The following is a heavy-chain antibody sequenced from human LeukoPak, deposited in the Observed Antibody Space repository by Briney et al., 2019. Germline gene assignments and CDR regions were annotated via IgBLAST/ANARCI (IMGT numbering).Heavy chain of an antibody. J-gene: IGHJ1*01. CDR1: GYTFTGYY. D-gene: IGHD1-26*01. Sequence: GASVKVSCKASGYTFTGYYMHWVRQAPGQGLEWMGWINPNSGGTNYAQKFQGRVTITRDTSISTAYMELSRLRSDDTAVYYCARGHTSGSYPAEYFQHWGQGTLVTVSS. CDR2: INPNSGGT. V-gene: IGHV1-2*02. CDR3: ARGHTSGSYPAEYFQH.